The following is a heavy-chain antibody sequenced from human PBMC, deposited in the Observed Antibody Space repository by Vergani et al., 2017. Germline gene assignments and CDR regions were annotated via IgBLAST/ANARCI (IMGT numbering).Heavy chain of an antibody. CDR1: GFTFSSYW. J-gene: IGHJ6*02. V-gene: IGHV3-7*01. CDR2: IKQDGSEK. Sequence: EVQLVESGGGLVQPGGSLRLSCAASGFTFSSYWMSWVRQAPGKGLEWVANIKQDGSEKYCVDSVKGRFTISRDNAKNSLYLQMNSLRAEDTAVYYCARDQWIQLWLSFYYYGMDVWGQGTTVTVSS. CDR3: ARDQWIQLWLSFYYYGMDV. D-gene: IGHD5-18*01.